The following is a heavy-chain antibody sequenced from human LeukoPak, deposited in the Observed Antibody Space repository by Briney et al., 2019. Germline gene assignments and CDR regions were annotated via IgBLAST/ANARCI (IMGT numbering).Heavy chain of an antibody. CDR2: IYYSGST. J-gene: IGHJ2*01. CDR3: ARGRPIVVVPAATRYFDL. Sequence: SQTLCLTCTVSGGSISSGGYYWSWLRQHPGQGLVWIGYIYYSGSTYYNPSLKSRFTISVDTSKNQFSLKLSSVTAADTAVYYCARGRPIVVVPAATRYFDLWGRGTLVTVSS. CDR1: GGSISSGGYY. V-gene: IGHV4-31*03. D-gene: IGHD2-2*01.